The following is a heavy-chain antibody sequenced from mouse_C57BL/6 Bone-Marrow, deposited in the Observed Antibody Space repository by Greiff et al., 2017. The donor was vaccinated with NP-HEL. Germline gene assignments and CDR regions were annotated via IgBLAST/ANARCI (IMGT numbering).Heavy chain of an antibody. D-gene: IGHD1-1*01. V-gene: IGHV1-54*01. CDR1: GYAFTNYL. Sequence: QVQLQQSGAELVRPGTSVKVSCKASGYAFTNYLIEWVKQRPGQGLEWIGVINPGSGGTTYNEKFKGKATLTADKSSSTAYMQLSSLTSEDSAVYFCARNYYGSEDYYAMDYWGQGTSVTVSS. CDR3: ARNYYGSEDYYAMDY. CDR2: INPGSGGT. J-gene: IGHJ4*01.